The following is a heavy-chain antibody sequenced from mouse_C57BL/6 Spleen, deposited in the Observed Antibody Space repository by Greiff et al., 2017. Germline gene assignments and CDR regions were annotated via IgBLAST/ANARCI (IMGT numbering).Heavy chain of an antibody. D-gene: IGHD2-5*01. CDR2: ISYDGSN. CDR3: AREGAYYSNYGDYAMDY. CDR1: GYSITSGYY. Sequence: EVQLQQSGPGLVKPSQSLSLTCSVTGYSITSGYYWNWIRQFPGNKLEWMGYISYDGSNNYNPSLKNRISITRDTSKNQFFLKLNSVTTEDTATYYCAREGAYYSNYGDYAMDYWGQGTSVTVSS. J-gene: IGHJ4*01. V-gene: IGHV3-6*01.